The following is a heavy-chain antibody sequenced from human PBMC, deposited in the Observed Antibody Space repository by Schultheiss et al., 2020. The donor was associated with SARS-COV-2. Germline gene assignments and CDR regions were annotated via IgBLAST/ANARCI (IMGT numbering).Heavy chain of an antibody. CDR2: ISYDGSNK. D-gene: IGHD6-13*01. Sequence: GGSLRLSCAASGFTFSSYAMHWVRQAPGKGLEWVAVISYDGSNKYYADSVKGRFTISRDNSKNTLYLQMNSLRAEDTAVYYCARDREQQLLGGHYYYGMDVWGQGTTVTVSS. CDR3: ARDREQQLLGGHYYYGMDV. J-gene: IGHJ6*02. CDR1: GFTFSSYA. V-gene: IGHV3-30*01.